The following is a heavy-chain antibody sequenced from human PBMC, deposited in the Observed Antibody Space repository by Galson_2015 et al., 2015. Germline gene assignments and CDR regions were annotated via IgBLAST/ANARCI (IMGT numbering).Heavy chain of an antibody. CDR3: AKEKLGTSWVSFDI. CDR2: TDKKGEEV. D-gene: IGHD3-16*01. V-gene: IGHV3-43*01. Sequence: SLRLSCAASGFTFEDYSLHWVRQAPGRGLEWVSLTDKKGEEVFYGDSVKGRFAISRDNRRRSLYLQMNSLRADDSALYYCAKEKLGTSWVSFDIWGQGTMVTVSS. CDR1: GFTFEDYS. J-gene: IGHJ3*02.